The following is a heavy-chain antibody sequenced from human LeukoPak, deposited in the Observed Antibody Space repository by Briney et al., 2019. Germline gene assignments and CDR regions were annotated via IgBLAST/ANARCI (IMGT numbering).Heavy chain of an antibody. CDR3: AKAGNWNFDY. Sequence: PGGSLRLSCAASGLTFDDYSMHWVRQAAGKGPEGVSGISWNSDSIGYADSVKGRFTISRDNAKNSLYLQMNSLRAEDTAFYYCAKAGNWNFDYWGQGTLVTVSS. CDR2: ISWNSDSI. D-gene: IGHD1-1*01. CDR1: GLTFDDYS. J-gene: IGHJ4*02. V-gene: IGHV3-9*01.